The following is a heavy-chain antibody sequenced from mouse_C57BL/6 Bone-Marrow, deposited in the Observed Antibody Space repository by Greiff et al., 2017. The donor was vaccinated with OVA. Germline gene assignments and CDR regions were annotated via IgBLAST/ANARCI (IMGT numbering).Heavy chain of an antibody. Sequence: VQLQQPGAYLVKPGASVKMSCKASCYTFTSYWITWLKQIPGQGLEWIGDIYPGSGSTNYNEKFKSKATLTVATSSSTAYMQLSSLTSEDSAVYYCAREISYLYFDYWGQGTTLTVSS. D-gene: IGHD5-5*01. V-gene: IGHV1-55*01. CDR3: AREISYLYFDY. CDR2: IYPGSGST. CDR1: CYTFTSYW. J-gene: IGHJ2*01.